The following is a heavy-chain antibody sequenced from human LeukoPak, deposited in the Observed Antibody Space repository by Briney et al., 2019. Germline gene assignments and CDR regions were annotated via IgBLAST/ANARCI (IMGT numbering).Heavy chain of an antibody. Sequence: SETPSLTCTVSGGSISNYYWSWIRQPPGKGLEWIGYIYYSGNTNYNPSLKSRLTISVDTSKNQFSLRLSSVTAADTAIYYCARDSRGYSYGYSWFDPWGRGTLVTVSS. CDR2: IYYSGNT. V-gene: IGHV4-59*01. CDR3: ARDSRGYSYGYSWFDP. D-gene: IGHD5-18*01. J-gene: IGHJ5*02. CDR1: GGSISNYY.